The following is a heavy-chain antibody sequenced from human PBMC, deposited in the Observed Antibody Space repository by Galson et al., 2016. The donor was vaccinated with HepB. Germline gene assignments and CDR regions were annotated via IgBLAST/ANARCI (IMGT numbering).Heavy chain of an antibody. V-gene: IGHV3-49*03. Sequence: SLRLSCATSGFPFDNYAMSWFRQAPGKGLHWVGFIRSNSYGGTTEYAASVKGSFTISRDDSKSIVYLQMNRLKTEDTAVCYCSRVVGLDYDFWSGYPDFDYWGQGALVTVSS. D-gene: IGHD3-3*01. J-gene: IGHJ4*02. CDR3: SRVVGLDYDFWSGYPDFDY. CDR2: IRSNSYGGTT. CDR1: GFPFDNYA.